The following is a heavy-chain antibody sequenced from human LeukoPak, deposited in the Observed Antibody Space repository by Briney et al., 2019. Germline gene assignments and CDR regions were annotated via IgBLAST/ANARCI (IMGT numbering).Heavy chain of an antibody. V-gene: IGHV3-9*01. CDR1: GFTFDDYA. CDR2: ISWNSGSI. J-gene: IGHJ6*02. CDR3: ATLDV. Sequence: SLRLSCAASGFTFDDYAMHWVRQAPGKGLEWVSGISWNSGSIGYVDSVKGRFTISRDNAKNSLYLQMNSLRAEDTALYYCATLDVWGQGTTVTVSS.